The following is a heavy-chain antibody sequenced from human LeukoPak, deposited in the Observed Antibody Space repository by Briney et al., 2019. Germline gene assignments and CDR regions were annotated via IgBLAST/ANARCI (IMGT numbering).Heavy chain of an antibody. V-gene: IGHV1-2*02. D-gene: IGHD2-2*01. CDR2: INPNSGGT. CDR3: ASWGYQLPRNLNITTSYYGMDV. CDR1: GYTFTGYY. Sequence: GASVKVSCKASGYTFTGYYMHWVRQAPGQGLEWMGWINPNSGGTNYAQKFQGRVTMTRDTSISTAYMELSRLRSDDTAVYYCASWGYQLPRNLNITTSYYGMDVWGQGTTVTVSS. J-gene: IGHJ6*02.